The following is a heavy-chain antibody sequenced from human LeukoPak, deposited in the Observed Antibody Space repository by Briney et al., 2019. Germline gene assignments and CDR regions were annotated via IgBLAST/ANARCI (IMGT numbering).Heavy chain of an antibody. D-gene: IGHD5-24*01. Sequence: SVKVSCKASGGTFSSYAISWVRQAPGQGLEWMGGIIPIFGTANYAQKFQGRVTITADKSTSTAYMELSSLRSEDTAVYYCARDRWLNYYYYMDVWGKGTTVTISS. J-gene: IGHJ6*03. CDR1: GGTFSSYA. CDR2: IIPIFGTA. CDR3: ARDRWLNYYYYMDV. V-gene: IGHV1-69*06.